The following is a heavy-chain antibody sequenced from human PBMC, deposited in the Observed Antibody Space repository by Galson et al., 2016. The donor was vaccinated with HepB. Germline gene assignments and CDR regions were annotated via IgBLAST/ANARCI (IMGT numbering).Heavy chain of an antibody. CDR3: AKDGVTVTRGSDL. V-gene: IGHV3/OR16-9*01. CDR2: ISGDSAYT. D-gene: IGHD6-19*01. CDR1: GFTLSNHY. Sequence: SLRLSCAASGFTLSNHYTSWVRQTPGRGLEWISYISGDSAYTQYAGAVKGRFTISRDNAKHSLYLQMNSLGVDDTALYYCAKDGVTVTRGSDLWGQGTLVTVS. J-gene: IGHJ4*02.